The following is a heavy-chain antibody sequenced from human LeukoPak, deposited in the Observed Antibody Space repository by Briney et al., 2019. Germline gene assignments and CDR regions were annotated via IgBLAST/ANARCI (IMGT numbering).Heavy chain of an antibody. CDR3: AKDPTHDYGEYVLY. CDR1: GFTFSSYG. CDR2: ISYDGSNK. J-gene: IGHJ4*02. D-gene: IGHD4-17*01. V-gene: IGHV3-30*18. Sequence: GGSLRLSCAASGFTFSSYGMHWVRQAPGKGLEWVAVISYDGSNKYYADSVKGRFTISRDNSKNTLYLQMNSLRAEDTAVYYCAKDPTHDYGEYVLYWGQGTLVTVSS.